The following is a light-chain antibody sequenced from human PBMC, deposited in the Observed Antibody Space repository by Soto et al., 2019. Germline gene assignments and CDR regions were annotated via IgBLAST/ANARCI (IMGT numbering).Light chain of an antibody. CDR3: MQGLQTPYT. CDR1: QSLLHSNGYTY. V-gene: IGKV2-28*01. CDR2: FGS. Sequence: DIVMTQSPLSLPVTPGEPASISCRSSQSLLHSNGYTYFDWYLQKPGQSPQVLIYFGSNRASGVTDRFSGSGSGTDFTLKISRVEAEDVGVYYCMQGLQTPYTFGQGTKLELK. J-gene: IGKJ2*01.